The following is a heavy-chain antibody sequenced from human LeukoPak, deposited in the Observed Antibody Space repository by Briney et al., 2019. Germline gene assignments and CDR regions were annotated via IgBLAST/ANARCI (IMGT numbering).Heavy chain of an antibody. CDR3: ARGRGRPSENAFGGVIVKVHFDY. Sequence: SETLSLTCAVYGGSFSGYYWSWIRQPPGKGLEWIGEINHSGSTNYNPSLKSRVTISVDTSKNQFSLKLSSVTAADTAVYYCARGRGRPSENAFGGVIVKVHFDYWGQGTLVTVSS. CDR2: INHSGST. D-gene: IGHD3-16*02. J-gene: IGHJ4*02. CDR1: GGSFSGYY. V-gene: IGHV4-34*01.